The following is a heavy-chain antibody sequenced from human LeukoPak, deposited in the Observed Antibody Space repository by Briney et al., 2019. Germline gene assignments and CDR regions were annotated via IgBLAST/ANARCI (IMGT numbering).Heavy chain of an antibody. CDR3: VRDNGRNGFDI. V-gene: IGHV3-74*01. CDR1: GFTFSSYW. CDR2: ISSDGSRI. Sequence: GGSLRLSCAASGFTFSSYWMHWVRQAPGKGLVWASRISSDGSRISYADSVKGRFTISRDDAKKTLDLQMNSLRAEDTAVYFCVRDNGRNGFDIWGQGTMVTVSS. J-gene: IGHJ3*02.